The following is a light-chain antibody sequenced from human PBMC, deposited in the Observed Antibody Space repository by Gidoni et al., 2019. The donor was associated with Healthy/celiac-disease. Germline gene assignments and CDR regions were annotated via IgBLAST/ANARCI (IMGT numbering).Light chain of an antibody. Sequence: QMTQSPSSLSASVGDRVTIPSRSSQSISSYLNWYQQKPGQAPKLLIYAASSLQSGVPSRFSGSGSGTDFTLTISSLQPEDFATYYCQQSYSTPRTFGGGTKVEIK. V-gene: IGKV1-39*01. CDR3: QQSYSTPRT. CDR1: QSISSY. J-gene: IGKJ4*01. CDR2: AAS.